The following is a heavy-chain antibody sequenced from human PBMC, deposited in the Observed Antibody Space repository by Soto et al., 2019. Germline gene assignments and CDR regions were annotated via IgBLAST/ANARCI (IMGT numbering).Heavy chain of an antibody. CDR3: ATQPPNGALDH. CDR1: GGSISSSSNH. V-gene: IGHV4-39*01. CDR2: IYYIEHT. J-gene: IGHJ4*02. Sequence: QLQLQESGPGLVKPSETLSLTCTVSGGSISSSSNHWGWIRQPPGKGLELIGNIYYIEHTYYNPSFKSRVTTTVDTSKNQFSLRLTSVTAANTAVYYCATQPPNGALDHWGQGTLVTVSS. D-gene: IGHD4-17*01.